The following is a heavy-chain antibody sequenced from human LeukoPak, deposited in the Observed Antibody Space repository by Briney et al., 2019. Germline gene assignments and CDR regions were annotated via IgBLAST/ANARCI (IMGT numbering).Heavy chain of an antibody. V-gene: IGHV3-23*01. CDR2: ISGGGGST. Sequence: TGGSLRLSCAASGFTFTSYSMNWVRQAPGKGLEWVSTISGGGGSTYYADSVKGRFTISRDNSKNTLYLQVNSLRAEDTAVYYCARDRSKVWFGELLYPLDYWGQGTLVTVSS. CDR3: ARDRSKVWFGELLYPLDY. CDR1: GFTFTSYS. D-gene: IGHD3-10*01. J-gene: IGHJ4*02.